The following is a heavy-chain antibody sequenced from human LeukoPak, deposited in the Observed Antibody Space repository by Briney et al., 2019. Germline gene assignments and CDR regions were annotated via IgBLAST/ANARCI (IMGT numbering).Heavy chain of an antibody. V-gene: IGHV4-30-4*01. CDR2: IYYSGST. CDR1: GGSISSGDYY. D-gene: IGHD3-10*01. J-gene: IGHJ4*02. Sequence: PSETLSLTCTVSGGSISSGDYYWSWIRQPPGKGLEWIGYIYYSGSTYYNPSLKSRVTISVDTSKNQFSLKLSSVTAADTAVYYCARKSMVRGVVSFFDCWGQGTLVTVYS. CDR3: ARKSMVRGVVSFFDC.